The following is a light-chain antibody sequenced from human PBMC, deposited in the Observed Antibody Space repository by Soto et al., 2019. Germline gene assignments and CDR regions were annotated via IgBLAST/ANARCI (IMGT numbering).Light chain of an antibody. CDR1: QDINIW. Sequence: DIQMTQSPSSLSASVGDRVTITCRASQDINIWLAWYQQKPGKAPKLLIYATSTLQSGVPSRFSGSGSGTDFTLTISSLQPEDFATYYCQQANTIPPITFGQGTRLEI. V-gene: IGKV1D-12*01. CDR3: QQANTIPPIT. CDR2: ATS. J-gene: IGKJ5*01.